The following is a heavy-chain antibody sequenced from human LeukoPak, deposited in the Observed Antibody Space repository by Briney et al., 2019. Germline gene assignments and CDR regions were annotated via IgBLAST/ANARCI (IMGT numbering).Heavy chain of an antibody. CDR1: GGSISSSNW. CDR2: IYHSGST. J-gene: IGHJ4*02. CDR3: ARDSRPSLYSSSWFDY. Sequence: SETLSLTCAVSGGSISSSNWWSWVRQPPGKGLEWIGEIYHSGSTNYNPSLKSRVTISVDKSKDQFSLKLSSVTAADTAVYYCARDSRPSLYSSSWFDYWGQGTLVTASS. D-gene: IGHD6-13*01. V-gene: IGHV4-4*02.